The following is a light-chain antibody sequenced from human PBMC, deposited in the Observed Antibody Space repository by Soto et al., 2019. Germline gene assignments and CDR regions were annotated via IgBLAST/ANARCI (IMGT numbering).Light chain of an antibody. J-gene: IGKJ4*01. Sequence: DIQMPQFPPTLSASVGDRVTITCRASQTINSWVAWYHQKPGKAPKLLIYDASNLEGGVPSKFSGRGYGSEFTLTINFLQTDDSGTYFCQHYHSHPITFGGGTKLEI. CDR3: QHYHSHPIT. CDR2: DAS. CDR1: QTINSW. V-gene: IGKV1-5*01.